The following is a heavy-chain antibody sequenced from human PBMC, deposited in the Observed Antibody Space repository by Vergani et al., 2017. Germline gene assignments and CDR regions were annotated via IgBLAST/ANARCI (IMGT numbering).Heavy chain of an antibody. Sequence: QVQLVQSGAEVKKPGSSVKVSCKASGGTFSSYAISWVRQAPGQGLEWMGRIIPILGTANYAQKFQGRVTITADESTSTAYMELSSLRSDDTAVYYCARGGAAEILSDYWGQGTLVTVSS. CDR3: ARGGAAEILSDY. J-gene: IGHJ4*02. V-gene: IGHV1-69*11. D-gene: IGHD1-26*01. CDR2: IIPILGTA. CDR1: GGTFSSYA.